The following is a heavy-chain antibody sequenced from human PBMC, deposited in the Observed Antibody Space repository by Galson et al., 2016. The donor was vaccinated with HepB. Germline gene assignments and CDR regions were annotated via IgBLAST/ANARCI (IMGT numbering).Heavy chain of an antibody. Sequence: SVKVSCKASGYTFINYYMHWVRQAPGQGLEWMGIGNPRTGSTRYAQKFQDRVTVTRDTSKSAVYMELSSLRSEDTAVDYCARDRGSNSWKGYGMDVWGQGTTVTVSS. CDR3: ARDRGSNSWKGYGMDV. D-gene: IGHD3-3*01. CDR2: GNPRTGST. J-gene: IGHJ6*02. V-gene: IGHV1-46*01. CDR1: GYTFINYY.